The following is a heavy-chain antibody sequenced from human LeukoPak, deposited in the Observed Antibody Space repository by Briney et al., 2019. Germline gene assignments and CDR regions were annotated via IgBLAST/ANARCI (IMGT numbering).Heavy chain of an antibody. CDR1: GGTFSSYA. CDR3: ARTLRDYVWGAFQDGSREGTAFDI. CDR2: TIPIFGTA. V-gene: IGHV1-69*05. J-gene: IGHJ3*02. D-gene: IGHD3-16*01. Sequence: SVKVSCKASGGTFSSYAISWVRQAPGQGLEWMGRTIPIFGTANYAQKFQGRVTITTDESTSTAYMELSSLRSEDTAVYYCARTLRDYVWGAFQDGSREGTAFDIWGQGTMVTVSS.